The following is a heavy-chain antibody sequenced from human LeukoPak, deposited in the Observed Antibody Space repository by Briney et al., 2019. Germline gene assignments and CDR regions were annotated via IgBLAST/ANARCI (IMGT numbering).Heavy chain of an antibody. CDR2: ITGSSSTI. Sequence: PGGSLRLSCAASGFTFSSFSMNWVRQAPGKGLEWVSFITGSSSTIYYADSVKGRFTISRDNAKNSLYLQMNSLRAEDTAVYYCASCSSTNCYWGQGTLVTVPS. V-gene: IGHV3-48*01. CDR1: GFTFSSFS. J-gene: IGHJ4*02. CDR3: ASCSSTNCY. D-gene: IGHD2-2*01.